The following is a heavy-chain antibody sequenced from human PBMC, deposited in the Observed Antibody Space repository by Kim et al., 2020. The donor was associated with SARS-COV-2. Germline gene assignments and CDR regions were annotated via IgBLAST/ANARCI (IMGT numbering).Heavy chain of an antibody. D-gene: IGHD3-9*01. CDR1: GFTFSSYA. CDR2: ISSNGGST. Sequence: GGSLRLSCSASGFTFSSYAMHWVRQAPGKGLEYVSAISSNGGSTYYADSVKGRFTISRDNSKNTLYLQMSSLRAEDTAVYYCVKGFDWLSNYFDYWGQGTLVTVSS. J-gene: IGHJ4*02. CDR3: VKGFDWLSNYFDY. V-gene: IGHV3-64D*06.